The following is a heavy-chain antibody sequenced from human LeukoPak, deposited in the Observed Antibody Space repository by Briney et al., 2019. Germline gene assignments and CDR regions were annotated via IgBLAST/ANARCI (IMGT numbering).Heavy chain of an antibody. V-gene: IGHV3-53*01. J-gene: IGHJ4*02. CDR2: IYSGGST. CDR1: GFTVSSNY. CDR3: ACPGAMTMVTTLDY. Sequence: PGGSLRLSCAASGFTVSSNYMSWVRQAPGKGLEWVSVIYSGGSTYYADSVKGRFTISRDNSKNTLYLQMNSLRAEDTAVYYCACPGAMTMVTTLDYWGQGTLVTVSS. D-gene: IGHD4-17*01.